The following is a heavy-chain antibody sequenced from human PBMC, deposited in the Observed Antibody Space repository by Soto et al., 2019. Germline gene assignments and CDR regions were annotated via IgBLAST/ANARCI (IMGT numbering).Heavy chain of an antibody. CDR2: ISSSSSYT. V-gene: IGHV3-11*05. D-gene: IGHD3-9*01. J-gene: IGHJ3*02. Sequence: GGSLRLSCAASGFTFSDYYMSWIRQAPGKGLEWVSYISSSSSYTKYADSVKGRFTISRDNSKNTLYLQMNSLRAEDTAVYYCAKDILTGYYWAAFDIWGQGTMVTVSS. CDR1: GFTFSDYY. CDR3: AKDILTGYYWAAFDI.